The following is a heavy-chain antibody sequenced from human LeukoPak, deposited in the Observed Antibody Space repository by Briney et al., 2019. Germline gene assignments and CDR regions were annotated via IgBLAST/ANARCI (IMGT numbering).Heavy chain of an antibody. CDR1: GFTFSSYA. V-gene: IGHV3-30*04. J-gene: IGHJ5*02. Sequence: GGSLRLSCAASGFTFSSYAMHWVRQAPGKGLEWVAVISYDGSNKYYADSVKGRFTISRDNSKNTLYLQMNSLRSDDTAVYYCASHYGSGSYSWFDPWGQGTLVTVSS. CDR2: ISYDGSNK. CDR3: ASHYGSGSYSWFDP. D-gene: IGHD3-10*01.